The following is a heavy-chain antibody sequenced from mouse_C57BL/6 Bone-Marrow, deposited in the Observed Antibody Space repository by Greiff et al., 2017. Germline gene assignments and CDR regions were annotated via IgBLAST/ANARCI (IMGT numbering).Heavy chain of an antibody. Sequence: EVKLMESGGGLVKPGGSLKLSCAASGFTFSDYGMHWVRQAPEKGLEWVAYISSGSSTIYYADTVKGRFTISRDNAKNTLFLPMTSLRSEDTAMYYCARGGDDRVAYYFDYWGQGTTLTVSS. V-gene: IGHV5-17*01. CDR1: GFTFSDYG. CDR3: ARGGDDRVAYYFDY. J-gene: IGHJ2*01. CDR2: ISSGSSTI. D-gene: IGHD2-2*01.